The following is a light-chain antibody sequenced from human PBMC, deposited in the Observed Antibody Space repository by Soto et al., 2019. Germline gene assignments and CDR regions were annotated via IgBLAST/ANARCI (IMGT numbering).Light chain of an antibody. CDR1: TGDIGSYNR. CDR3: SSYTNINTRACV. V-gene: IGLV2-14*01. CDR2: EVT. J-gene: IGLJ1*01. Sequence: QSALTQPASVSGSPGQSITISCTGTTGDIGSYNRVSWYQQHPGKAPKLIIYEVTDRPSRVSNRFSGSKSGNTASLTISGLEAEDEAEYYCSSYTNINTRACVFGTRTKVTVL.